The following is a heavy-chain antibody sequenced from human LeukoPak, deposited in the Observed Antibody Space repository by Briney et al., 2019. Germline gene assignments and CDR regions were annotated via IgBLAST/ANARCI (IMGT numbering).Heavy chain of an antibody. CDR3: ARASGIVVVVGSAFDI. V-gene: IGHV3-11*01. CDR2: ISSSGSTI. Sequence: PGGSLRLSCAASGFTFSDYYMSWIRQAPGKGLEWVSYISSSGSTIYYADSVKGRFTISRDNAKNSLYLRMNSLRAEDTAVYYCARASGIVVVVGSAFDIWGQGTMVTVSS. J-gene: IGHJ3*02. D-gene: IGHD2-15*01. CDR1: GFTFSDYY.